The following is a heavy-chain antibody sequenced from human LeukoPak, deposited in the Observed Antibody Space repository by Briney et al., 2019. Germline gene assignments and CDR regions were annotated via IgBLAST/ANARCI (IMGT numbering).Heavy chain of an antibody. CDR2: ISYDGSNK. CDR3: AKIVGATDY. Sequence: GGSLRLSCAASGFAFISDAMHWVRQAPGKGLEGVAVISYDGSNKYYADSVKGRFTISRDNSRNKLYLQMNSLRAEDAAVYYCAKIVGATDYWGQGTLVTVSS. D-gene: IGHD1-26*01. V-gene: IGHV3-30*18. CDR1: GFAFISDA. J-gene: IGHJ4*02.